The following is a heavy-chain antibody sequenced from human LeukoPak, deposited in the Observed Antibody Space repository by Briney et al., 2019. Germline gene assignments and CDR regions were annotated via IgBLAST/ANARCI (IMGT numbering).Heavy chain of an antibody. CDR1: GFNFSDYY. CDR3: ARASVNYYDSSGYWAFDY. J-gene: IGHJ4*02. D-gene: IGHD3-22*01. Sequence: GGSLRLSCAASGFNFSDYYMSWIRQAPGKGLEWVSYLSRSGSTTKYADSVKGRFTISRDNAKNSLYLQMNSLRAEDTAVYYCARASVNYYDSSGYWAFDYWGQGTLVTVSS. V-gene: IGHV3-11*04. CDR2: LSRSGSTT.